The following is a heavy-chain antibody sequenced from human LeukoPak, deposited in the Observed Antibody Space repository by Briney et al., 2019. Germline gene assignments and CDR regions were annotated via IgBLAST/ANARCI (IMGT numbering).Heavy chain of an antibody. J-gene: IGHJ4*02. CDR2: IKTDGSGA. CDR3: GRDLVYGSGSLDN. V-gene: IGHV3-74*01. Sequence: GGSLRLSCAASGFSFSSYWMHWVRQVPGKGLLWVSRIKTDGSGANYADSVTGRFTISRDNVKNTLFLQMNSLRVEDTAVYYCGRDLVYGSGSLDNWGQGTLVTVSS. D-gene: IGHD3-10*01. CDR1: GFSFSSYW.